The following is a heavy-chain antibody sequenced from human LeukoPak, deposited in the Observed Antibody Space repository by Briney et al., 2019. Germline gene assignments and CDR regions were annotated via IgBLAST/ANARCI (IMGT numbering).Heavy chain of an antibody. CDR2: IRSSGSPI. D-gene: IGHD3-22*01. J-gene: IGHJ3*02. Sequence: GGSLRLSCAASGFTFSTYGMHWVRQAPGKGLEWVSHIRSSGSPIYYADSVKGRFTISRDNAKNSLYLQMNSLRAEDTAVYYCARSEVNTFDIWGQGTMVTVSS. CDR3: ARSEVNTFDI. CDR1: GFTFSTYG. V-gene: IGHV3-48*04.